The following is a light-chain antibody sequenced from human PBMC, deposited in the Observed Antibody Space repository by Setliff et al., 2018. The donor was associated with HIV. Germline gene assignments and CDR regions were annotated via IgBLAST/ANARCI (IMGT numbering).Light chain of an antibody. CDR2: EVT. J-gene: IGLJ1*01. CDR3: NSFAPSSGYV. V-gene: IGLV2-14*01. CDR1: SNDNGDNKY. Sequence: QSVLTQPASVSGSPGQSITISCTGTSNDNGDNKYVSWYQHHPGKAPKLIIYEVTRRPSGVSNRFSGSKSGNTASLAISGLQAGDEGDYYCNSFAPSSGYVFGSGTKVT.